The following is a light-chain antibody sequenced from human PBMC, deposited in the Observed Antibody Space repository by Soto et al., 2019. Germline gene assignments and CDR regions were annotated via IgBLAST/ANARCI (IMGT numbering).Light chain of an antibody. V-gene: IGKV3-20*01. J-gene: IGKJ5*01. Sequence: IVMTQSPSTLSVSPGERATLSCRASQSVSSSYLAWYQQKPGQAPRLLIYGASSRATGIPDRFSGSGSGTDFTLTISRLEPEDFAVYYCQQYGSSPSTFGQGTRLEIK. CDR1: QSVSSSY. CDR3: QQYGSSPST. CDR2: GAS.